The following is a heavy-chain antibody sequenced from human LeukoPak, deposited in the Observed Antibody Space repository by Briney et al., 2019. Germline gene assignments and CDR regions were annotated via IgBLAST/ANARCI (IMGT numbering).Heavy chain of an antibody. Sequence: PSETLSLTCTVSGGSISSYYWSWIRQPPGKGLEWIGYIYYSGSTNYNPSLKSRVTISVDTSKNQFPLKLSSVTAADTAVYYCARESLARFDYWGQGTLVTVSS. CDR3: ARESLARFDY. V-gene: IGHV4-59*01. J-gene: IGHJ4*02. CDR1: GGSISSYY. CDR2: IYYSGST.